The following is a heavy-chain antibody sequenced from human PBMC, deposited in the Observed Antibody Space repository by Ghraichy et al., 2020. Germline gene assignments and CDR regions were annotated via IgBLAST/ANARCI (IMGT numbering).Heavy chain of an antibody. J-gene: IGHJ4*02. V-gene: IGHV3-43*01. CDR1: GFTFDDYT. CDR2: ISWDGGST. Sequence: GGSLRLSCAASGFTFDDYTMHWVRQAPGKGLEWVSLISWDGGSTYYADSVKGRFTISRDNSKNSLYLQMNSLRTEDTALYYCAKDIEIYYDSSAPRGYFDYWGQGTLVTVSS. CDR3: AKDIEIYYDSSAPRGYFDY. D-gene: IGHD3-22*01.